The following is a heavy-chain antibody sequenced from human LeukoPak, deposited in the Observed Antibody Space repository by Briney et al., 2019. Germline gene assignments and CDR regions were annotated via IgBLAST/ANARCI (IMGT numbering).Heavy chain of an antibody. CDR2: ISTDGSNT. Sequence: PGRSLRLSWAAAGFTFSSYAMHCVRHAPGKGLEWVAVISTDGSNTYYADSVKGRYSISRDNSKNTLYLEMNSLRAEDTAVYYCERGREAGYCSGGSCYSGYFQHWGQGTLVTVSS. CDR1: GFTFSSYA. V-gene: IGHV3-30-3*01. J-gene: IGHJ1*01. D-gene: IGHD2-15*01. CDR3: ERGREAGYCSGGSCYSGYFQH.